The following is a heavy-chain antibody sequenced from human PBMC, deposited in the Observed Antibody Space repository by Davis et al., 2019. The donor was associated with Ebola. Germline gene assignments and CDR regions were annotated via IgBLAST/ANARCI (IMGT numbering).Heavy chain of an antibody. Sequence: GESLKISCAASGFTFGNYWMNWVRQAPGKGLEWVANIDQDGSVTHYVDSVRGRFTISRDNAKNSVDLQMHSLRAEDTAVYYCARDHLTIFGVVGGYWGQGTLVTVSS. CDR1: GFTFGNYW. J-gene: IGHJ4*02. D-gene: IGHD3-3*01. CDR3: ARDHLTIFGVVGGY. CDR2: IDQDGSVT. V-gene: IGHV3-7*01.